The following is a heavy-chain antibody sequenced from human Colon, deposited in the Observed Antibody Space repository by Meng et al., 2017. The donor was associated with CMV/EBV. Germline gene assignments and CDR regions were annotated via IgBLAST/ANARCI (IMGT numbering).Heavy chain of an antibody. J-gene: IGHJ5*02. V-gene: IGHV2-5*01. D-gene: IGHD3-3*01. CDR2: LYWNDDQ. CDR3: AHRRTIFGGFDP. CDR1: GFFPNTSKVA. Sequence: VSGFFPNTSKVAVGWFRQPPGKALEWLALLYWNDDQRYSPSLRNRLTITKDTSKNQLVLTMTNMDPVDTATYFCAHRRTIFGGFDPWGQGSLVTVSS.